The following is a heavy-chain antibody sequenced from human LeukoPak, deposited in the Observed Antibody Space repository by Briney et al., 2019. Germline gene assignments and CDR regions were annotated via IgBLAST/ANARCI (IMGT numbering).Heavy chain of an antibody. CDR1: GYTFTSYA. J-gene: IGHJ4*02. V-gene: IGHV7-4-1*02. D-gene: IGHD2-15*01. CDR3: ARSPLVGYCSGGRCYLEAAGFDY. Sequence: ASVKVSCKASGYTFTSYAMNWVRQAPGQGLEWMGWINNNTGNPTYAQGFTGRFVFSLDTSVSTAYLQISSLKAEDTAVYYCARSPLVGYCSGGRCYLEAAGFDYWGQGTLVTVSS. CDR2: INNNTGNP.